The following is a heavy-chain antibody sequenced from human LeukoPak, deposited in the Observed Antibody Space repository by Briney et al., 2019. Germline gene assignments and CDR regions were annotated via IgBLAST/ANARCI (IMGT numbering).Heavy chain of an antibody. V-gene: IGHV1-69*05. Sequence: SVKVSCKASGGTFSSYAITWVRQAPGQGLEWMGRIIPIFGTANYARKFQGRVTITTDESTSTAYMELSTLRSDDTAVYYCARERPPGDSSNWFLEGYFDIWGQGTLVTVSS. CDR2: IIPIFGTA. J-gene: IGHJ4*02. D-gene: IGHD6-13*01. CDR1: GGTFSSYA. CDR3: ARERPPGDSSNWFLEGYFDI.